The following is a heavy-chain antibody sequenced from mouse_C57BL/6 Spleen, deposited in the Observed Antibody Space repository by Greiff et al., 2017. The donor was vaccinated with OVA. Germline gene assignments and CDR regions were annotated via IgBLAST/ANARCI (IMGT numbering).Heavy chain of an antibody. CDR1: GYTFTSYT. D-gene: IGHD2-3*01. J-gene: IGHJ3*01. CDR3: ARGSYDGYYDWFAY. Sequence: VQLQESGAELARPGASVKMSCKASGYTFTSYTMHWVKPRPGQGLEWIGYINPSSGYTKYNQKFKDKATLTADKSSSTAYMQLSSRTSEDSAVYYCARGSYDGYYDWFAYWGQGTLVTVSA. CDR2: INPSSGYT. V-gene: IGHV1-4*01.